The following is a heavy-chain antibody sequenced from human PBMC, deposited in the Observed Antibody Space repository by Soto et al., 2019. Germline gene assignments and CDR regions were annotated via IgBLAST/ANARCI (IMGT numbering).Heavy chain of an antibody. V-gene: IGHV3-7*01. D-gene: IGHD3-10*01. Sequence: PWWSLRLSCSASVFTFSFYWMSWVRQAPGKGLEWVANIKQDGSEKYYVDSVKGRLTISRDNAKNSLYLQMNSLRAEDTAVYYCARDETYYYGSGPVGGQGTLVTVSS. CDR1: VFTFSFYW. CDR2: IKQDGSEK. J-gene: IGHJ4*02. CDR3: ARDETYYYGSGPV.